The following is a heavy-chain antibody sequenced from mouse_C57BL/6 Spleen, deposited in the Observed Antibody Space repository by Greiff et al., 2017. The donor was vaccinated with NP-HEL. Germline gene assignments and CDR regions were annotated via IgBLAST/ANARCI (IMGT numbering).Heavy chain of an antibody. CDR3: TRSGYYGFDY. D-gene: IGHD1-1*01. CDR1: GYTFTDYE. V-gene: IGHV1-15*01. Sequence: QVQLQQSGAELVRPGASVTLSCKASGYTFTDYEMHWVKQTPVHGLEWIGAIDPETGGTAYNQKFKGKAILTADKSSSTAYMELRSLTSDDSAVYYCTRSGYYGFDYWGQGTTLTVSS. J-gene: IGHJ2*01. CDR2: IDPETGGT.